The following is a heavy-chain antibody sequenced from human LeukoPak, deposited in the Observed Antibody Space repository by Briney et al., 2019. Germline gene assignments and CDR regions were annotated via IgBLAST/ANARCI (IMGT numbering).Heavy chain of an antibody. CDR1: GGSISSGSYY. D-gene: IGHD2-2*01. Sequence: SETLSLTCTVSGGSISSGSYYWSWIRQPAGKGLEWIGRIYTSGSTNYNPSLKSRVTISVDTSKNQFSLKLSSVTAADTAVYYCARDRYYSSTSCYGFDPWGQGTLVTVSS. CDR2: IYTSGST. CDR3: ARDRYYSSTSCYGFDP. J-gene: IGHJ5*02. V-gene: IGHV4-61*02.